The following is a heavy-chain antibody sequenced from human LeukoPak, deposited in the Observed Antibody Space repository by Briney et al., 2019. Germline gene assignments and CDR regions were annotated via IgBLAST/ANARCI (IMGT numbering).Heavy chain of an antibody. J-gene: IGHJ4*02. V-gene: IGHV3-33*08. D-gene: IGHD1-14*01. CDR3: ARDSGRYFDY. CDR2: IWYDGSNK. Sequence: GGSLGLSCAASGFTFSSYSMSWVRQAPGKGLERVALIWYDGSNKYYADSVEGRFTISRDNSKNTLYLQMNSLRAEDAAVYYCARDSGRYFDYWGQGTLVTVSP. CDR1: GFTFSSYS.